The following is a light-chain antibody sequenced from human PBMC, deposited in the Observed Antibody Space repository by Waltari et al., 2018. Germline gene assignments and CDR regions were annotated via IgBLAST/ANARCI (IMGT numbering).Light chain of an antibody. J-gene: IGLJ3*02. CDR3: NSYAGSSSWV. V-gene: IGLV2-14*01. CDR1: SSDVCFYNY. Sequence: QSALTQPASVSGSPGQSITISCTGTSSDVCFYNYVPWYQQHPGKAPKRMIYDVSERPSGVSHRFSGSNSGNTASLTISGLQAEDEADYYCNSYAGSSSWVFGGGTKLTVL. CDR2: DVS.